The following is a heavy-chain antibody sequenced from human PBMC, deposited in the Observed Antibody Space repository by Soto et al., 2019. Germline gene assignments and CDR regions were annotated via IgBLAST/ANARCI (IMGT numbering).Heavy chain of an antibody. D-gene: IGHD7-27*01. J-gene: IGHJ4*02. CDR1: GFTFSSYG. CDR3: GREGRNWGFDY. V-gene: IGHV3-33*01. Sequence: QVQLVESGGGVVQPGRSLRLSCAASGFTFSSYGMHWVRQAPGKGLEWVAVIWYDGSNKYYADSVKGRFTIARDNSKHTLYLHMNSLRAEDTDVYYCGREGRNWGFDYWGQGTLVTVSS. CDR2: IWYDGSNK.